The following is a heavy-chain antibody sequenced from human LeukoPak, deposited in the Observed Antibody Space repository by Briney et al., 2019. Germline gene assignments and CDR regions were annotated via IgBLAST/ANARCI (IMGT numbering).Heavy chain of an antibody. V-gene: IGHV3-30*02. Sequence: GGSLRLSCAASGFTFSSYGMHWVRQAPDKGPEWVAFIRYDGSNKYYADSVKGRLTISRDNSKNTLYLQMNSLRAEDTAVYYCAKDLGYGDYYFDYWGQGTLVTVSS. CDR2: IRYDGSNK. D-gene: IGHD4-17*01. J-gene: IGHJ4*02. CDR1: GFTFSSYG. CDR3: AKDLGYGDYYFDY.